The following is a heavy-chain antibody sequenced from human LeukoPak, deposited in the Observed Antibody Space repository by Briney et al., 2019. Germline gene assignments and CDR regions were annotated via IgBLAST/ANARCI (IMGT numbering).Heavy chain of an antibody. J-gene: IGHJ3*01. V-gene: IGHV4-59*01. D-gene: IGHD3-22*01. CDR2: IYYSGST. CDR1: GGSISSYY. Sequence: SETLSLTCTVSGGSISSYYWSWIRQPPGKGLEWIGYIYYSGSTNYNPSLKSRVTISVDTSKNQFSLKLSSVTAADTAVYYCARDNYYEGAFDVWGQGTMVTVSS. CDR3: ARDNYYEGAFDV.